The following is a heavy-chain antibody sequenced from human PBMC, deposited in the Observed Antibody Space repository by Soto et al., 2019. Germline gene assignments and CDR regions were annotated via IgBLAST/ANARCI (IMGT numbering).Heavy chain of an antibody. CDR3: ARDLEPLGYCSGGSCYHAIDY. Sequence: GGSLRLSCAASGFTFSSYAMHWVRQAPGKGLEWVAVISYDGSNKYYADSVKGRFTISRDNSKNTLYLQMNSLRAEDTAVYYCARDLEPLGYCSGGSCYHAIDYWGQGTLVTVSS. CDR1: GFTFSSYA. D-gene: IGHD2-15*01. J-gene: IGHJ4*02. V-gene: IGHV3-30-3*01. CDR2: ISYDGSNK.